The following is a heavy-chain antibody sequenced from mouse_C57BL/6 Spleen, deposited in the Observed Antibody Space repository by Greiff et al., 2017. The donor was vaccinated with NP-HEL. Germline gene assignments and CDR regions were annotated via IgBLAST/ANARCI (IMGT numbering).Heavy chain of an antibody. CDR1: GYAFSSYW. CDR3: ARDYYGSSSST. J-gene: IGHJ2*01. Sequence: VKLLESGAELVKPGASVKISCKASGYAFSSYWMNWVKQRPGKGLEWIGQIYPGDGDTNYNGKFKGKATLTADKSSSTAYMQLSSLTSEDSAVYFCARDYYGSSSSTWGQGTTLTVSS. D-gene: IGHD1-1*01. CDR2: IYPGDGDT. V-gene: IGHV1-80*01.